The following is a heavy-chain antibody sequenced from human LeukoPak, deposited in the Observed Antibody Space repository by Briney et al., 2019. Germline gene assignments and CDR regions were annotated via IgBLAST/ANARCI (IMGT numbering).Heavy chain of an antibody. CDR1: GGSFSGYY. D-gene: IGHD5-18*01. V-gene: IGHV4-34*01. J-gene: IGHJ6*03. CDR3: ARTEESGYSYRYFGYYYYMGV. Sequence: SETLSLTCAVYGGSFSGYYWSWIRQPPGKGLEWIGEINHSGSTNYNPSLKSRVTISVDTSKNQFSLKLSSVTAADTAVYYCARTEESGYSYRYFGYYYYMGVWGKGTTVTVSS. CDR2: INHSGST.